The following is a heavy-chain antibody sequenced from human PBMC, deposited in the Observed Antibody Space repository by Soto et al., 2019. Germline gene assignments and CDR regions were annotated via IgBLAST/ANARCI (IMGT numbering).Heavy chain of an antibody. Sequence: EVQLVESGGGLVQPGGSLRLSCAASGFTFSGSSMHWVRQASGKGLEWVARSRSKANNYATTYAASVKGRFTISRDESKNTTYLQRNSLKTEDTAIYYCASLIYDSSNFYDNDYWGQGTLVTVSS. D-gene: IGHD3-22*01. CDR1: GFTFSGSS. J-gene: IGHJ4*02. CDR2: SRSKANNYAT. V-gene: IGHV3-73*02. CDR3: ASLIYDSSNFYDNDY.